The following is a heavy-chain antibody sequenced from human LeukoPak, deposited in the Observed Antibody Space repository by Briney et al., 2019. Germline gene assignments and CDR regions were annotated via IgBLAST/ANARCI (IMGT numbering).Heavy chain of an antibody. V-gene: IGHV4-61*01. J-gene: IGHJ5*02. CDR2: ISDSGGS. Sequence: SETLSLTCSVSGGSVSSGISYWSWIRQPPGEGLEWIAYISDSGGSDYNPSLRGRVTISLDTSKNQFSLRLTSVTAADTAVYYCASLARGGNWFDPWGQGTLVTVSS. D-gene: IGHD6-6*01. CDR3: ASLARGGNWFDP. CDR1: GGSVSSGISY.